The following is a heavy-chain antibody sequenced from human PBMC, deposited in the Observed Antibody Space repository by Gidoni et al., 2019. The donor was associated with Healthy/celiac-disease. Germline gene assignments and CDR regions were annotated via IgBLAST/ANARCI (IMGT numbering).Heavy chain of an antibody. J-gene: IGHJ3*02. CDR1: GSPFSSYA. CDR3: AKADGWFTMIVVAGAFDI. V-gene: IGHV3-23*01. D-gene: IGHD3-22*01. CDR2: IRGSGGST. Sequence: EVRLFESGGGLVQPGGSLRLSCSASGSPFSSYAMSWVRQAPGKGLEWVSAIRGSGGSTYYADSVKGRFTISRDNSKNTLYLQMNSLRAEDTAVYYCAKADGWFTMIVVAGAFDIWGQGTMVTVSS.